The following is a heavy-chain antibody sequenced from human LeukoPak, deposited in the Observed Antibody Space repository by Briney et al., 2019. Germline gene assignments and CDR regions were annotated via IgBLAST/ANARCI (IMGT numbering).Heavy chain of an antibody. CDR1: GFTFSSYG. Sequence: GGSLRLSCAASGFTFSSYGMHWVRQAPGKGLEWVAVISYDGSNKYYADSVKGRFTISRDNSKNTLYLQMNSLRADDTAIYYCAKDYRLASGWNVRLDYWGQGILVIVSS. J-gene: IGHJ1*01. V-gene: IGHV3-30*18. CDR2: ISYDGSNK. D-gene: IGHD6-19*01. CDR3: AKDYRLASGWNVRLDY.